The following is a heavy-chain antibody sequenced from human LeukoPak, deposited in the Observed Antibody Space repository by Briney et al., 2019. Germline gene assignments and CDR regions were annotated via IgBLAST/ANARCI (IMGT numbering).Heavy chain of an antibody. J-gene: IGHJ4*02. CDR2: INSHRGST. D-gene: IGHD2-15*01. CDR3: VKATLGYCSGGTCSADY. CDR1: GFTFSSYA. V-gene: IGHV3-64D*06. Sequence: GGSLRLSCSASGFTFSSYAMHWVRQAPGKGLEYVSTINSHRGSTYYADSVKDRFTISRDNSKNTLYLQMSSLRSNDTAVYYCVKATLGYCSGGTCSADYWGQGTLVTVSS.